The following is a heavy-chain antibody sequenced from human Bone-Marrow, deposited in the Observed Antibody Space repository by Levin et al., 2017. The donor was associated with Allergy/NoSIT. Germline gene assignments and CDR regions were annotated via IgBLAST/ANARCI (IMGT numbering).Heavy chain of an antibody. CDR3: ARVCSTPFFGSDLYYYGMDV. D-gene: IGHD1-26*01. CDR1: GGSISSYY. CDR2: IYYSGST. Sequence: ASETLSLTCTVSGGSISSYYWSWIRQPPGKGLEWIGYIYYSGSTNYNPSLKSRVTISVDTSKNQFSLKLSSVTAADTAVYYCARVCSTPFFGSDLYYYGMDVWGQGTTVTVSS. J-gene: IGHJ6*02. V-gene: IGHV4-59*01.